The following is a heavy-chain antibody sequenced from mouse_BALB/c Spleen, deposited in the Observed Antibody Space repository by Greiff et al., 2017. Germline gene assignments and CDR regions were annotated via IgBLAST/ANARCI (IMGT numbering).Heavy chain of an antibody. D-gene: IGHD3-2*01. V-gene: IGHV1-74*01. CDR3: ALDSSCYTWFAY. J-gene: IGHJ3*01. CDR1: GYTLTSYW. Sequence: QVQLQQPGAELVRPGASVKLSCKAPGYTLTSYWLNWVKQRPGQGLEWIGRIDPYDSENNYNQKFKNKAIFTVDKSSSTAYMQLSSLTSEDSAVYYCALDSSCYTWFAYWGQGTLVTVSA. CDR2: IDPYDSEN.